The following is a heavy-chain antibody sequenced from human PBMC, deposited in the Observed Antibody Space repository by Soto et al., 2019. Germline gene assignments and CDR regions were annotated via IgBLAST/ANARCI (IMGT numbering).Heavy chain of an antibody. V-gene: IGHV1-69*02. CDR3: ARGLPIVRGVAHNWFDP. CDR2: IIPILGIA. Sequence: QVQLVQSGAEVKKPGSSVKVSCKASGGTFSSYTISWVRQAPGHGLEWMGRIIPILGIANYAQKFQGRVTITADKSTSTAYMELSSLRSEDTAVYYCARGLPIVRGVAHNWFDPWGQGTLVTVSS. CDR1: GGTFSSYT. D-gene: IGHD3-10*01. J-gene: IGHJ5*02.